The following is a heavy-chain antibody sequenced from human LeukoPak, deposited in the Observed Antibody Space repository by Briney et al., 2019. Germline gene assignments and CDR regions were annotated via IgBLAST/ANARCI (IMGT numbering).Heavy chain of an antibody. CDR3: ARATGTIFGVVIRN. CDR2: INPNSGGT. D-gene: IGHD3-3*01. J-gene: IGHJ4*02. V-gene: IGHV1-2*02. CDR1: GYTFTGYY. Sequence: ASVKVSCKASGYTFTGYYMHWVRQAPGQGLEWMGWINPNSGGTNYAQKFQGRVTMTRDTSISTAYMELSRLRSDDTAVYYCARATGTIFGVVIRNWGQGTLVTVSS.